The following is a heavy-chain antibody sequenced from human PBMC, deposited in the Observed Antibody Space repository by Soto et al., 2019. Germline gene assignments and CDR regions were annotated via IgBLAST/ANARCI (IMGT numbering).Heavy chain of an antibody. J-gene: IGHJ6*02. CDR3: AKGVREVAAGGYYYYYGMDV. CDR2: ISSDDST. Sequence: GGSLRLSCAASGFTVNNLFMTWVRQAPGKGLEWVSVISSDDSTYYADSVKGRFTISRDNSKNTLYLEMNSLRAEDTAVYYCAKGVREVAAGGYYYYYGMDVWGQGTTVTVSS. CDR1: GFTVNNLF. D-gene: IGHD2-15*01. V-gene: IGHV3-66*01.